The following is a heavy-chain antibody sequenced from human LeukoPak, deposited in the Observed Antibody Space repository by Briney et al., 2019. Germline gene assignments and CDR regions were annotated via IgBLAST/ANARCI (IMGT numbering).Heavy chain of an antibody. J-gene: IGHJ4*02. CDR2: IIPIFGTA. D-gene: IGHD3-16*02. Sequence: SVKVSCKASGGTFSSYAISWVRQAPGQGLEWMGGIIPIFGTANYAQKFQGRVTITADESTSTAYMELSSLRSEDTAVYYCATDYDYVWGSYRYTRYWGQGTLVTVSS. CDR1: GGTFSSYA. V-gene: IGHV1-69*01. CDR3: ATDYDYVWGSYRYTRY.